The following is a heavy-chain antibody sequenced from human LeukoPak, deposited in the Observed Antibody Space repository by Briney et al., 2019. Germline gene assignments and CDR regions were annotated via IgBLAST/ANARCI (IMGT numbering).Heavy chain of an antibody. Sequence: PGGSLRLSCATSGFTFTSFWMHWVRQGPGKGLVWVSRINSDETSISYADSVTGRFTISRDNAKNTLYLQMNSLRAEDTAVYFCARGGYSGGACYLDSWGQGILVTVSS. D-gene: IGHD2-21*02. CDR3: ARGGYSGGACYLDS. CDR1: GFTFTSFW. CDR2: INSDETSI. J-gene: IGHJ4*02. V-gene: IGHV3-74*01.